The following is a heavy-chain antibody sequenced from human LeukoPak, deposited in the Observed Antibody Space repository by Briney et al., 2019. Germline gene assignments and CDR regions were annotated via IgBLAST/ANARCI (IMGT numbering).Heavy chain of an antibody. CDR3: ATLYYDFWSGYPFDC. Sequence: SETLSLTCAVYGGSFSGYYWSWIRQPPGKGLEWIGEINHSGSTNYNPSLKSRVTISVDTSKNQFSLKLSSVTAADTAVYYCATLYYDFWSGYPFDCWGQGTLVTVSS. V-gene: IGHV4-34*01. CDR2: INHSGST. CDR1: GGSFSGYY. D-gene: IGHD3-3*01. J-gene: IGHJ4*02.